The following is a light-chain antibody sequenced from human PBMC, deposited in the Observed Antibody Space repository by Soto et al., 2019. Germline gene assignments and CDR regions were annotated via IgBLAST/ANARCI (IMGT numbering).Light chain of an antibody. J-gene: IGKJ1*01. Sequence: ILMTQSPATVSVSPGESATLSCRPSQNIYYNVAWYQHRPGQAPRLLIYRASTRAPGVPARFSGSGSGTEFTLTISSLQHEDFTVYSCPQYHNLWAFGQGTKVDIK. CDR2: RAS. CDR1: QNIYYN. V-gene: IGKV3-15*01. CDR3: PQYHNLWA.